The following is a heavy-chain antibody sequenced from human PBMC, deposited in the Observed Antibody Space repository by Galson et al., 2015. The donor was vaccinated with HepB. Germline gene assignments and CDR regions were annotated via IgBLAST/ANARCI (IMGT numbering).Heavy chain of an antibody. J-gene: IGHJ4*02. Sequence: SLRLSCAASGFTFSSYAMHWVRQAPGKGLEWVAVISYDGSNKYYADSVKGRFTISRDNSKNTLYLQMNSLRAEDTAVYYCAREGGGGATLFLDYWGQGTLVTVSS. D-gene: IGHD1-26*01. V-gene: IGHV3-30*04. CDR3: AREGGGGATLFLDY. CDR2: ISYDGSNK. CDR1: GFTFSSYA.